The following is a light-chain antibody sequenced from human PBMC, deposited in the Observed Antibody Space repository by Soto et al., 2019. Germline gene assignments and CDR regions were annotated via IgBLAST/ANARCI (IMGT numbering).Light chain of an antibody. J-gene: IGLJ1*01. V-gene: IGLV3-25*03. CDR3: QSTDSSGSYV. Sequence: SYELTQPPSVSVSPGQTARITCSGDRLSRHYVHWYQQKPGQAPALVIFKDRERPSGIPERFSGSSSGTTVTLIISGVQAADEADYYCQSTDSSGSYVFGSGTKLTVL. CDR1: RLSRHY. CDR2: KDR.